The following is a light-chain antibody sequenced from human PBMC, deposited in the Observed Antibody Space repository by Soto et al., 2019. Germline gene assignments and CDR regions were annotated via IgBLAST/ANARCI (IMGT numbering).Light chain of an antibody. Sequence: VLTQSPGILSLSPGARATLSCRASQSVSNDFLAWYQQQPGQALRLIIYGASTRATDVPDRFSGSVSGADFTLTISRLEPEDFAVYYCQQYGSSPPRTFGQGTKVDIK. V-gene: IGKV3-20*01. CDR1: QSVSNDF. CDR3: QQYGSSPPRT. J-gene: IGKJ1*01. CDR2: GAS.